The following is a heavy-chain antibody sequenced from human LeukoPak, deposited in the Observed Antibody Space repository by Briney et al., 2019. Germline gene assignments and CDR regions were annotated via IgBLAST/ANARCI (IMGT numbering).Heavy chain of an antibody. CDR3: ARVSGRGFDY. CDR2: INSDGSST. V-gene: IGHV3-74*01. Sequence: GGSLRLSCGASGFIFSTYDMHWVRQAPGKGLVWVSRINSDGSSTSYADSVKGRFTISRDNAKNTLYLQMNSLRAEDTAVYYCARVSGRGFDYWGQGTLVTVSS. J-gene: IGHJ4*02. CDR1: GFIFSTYD.